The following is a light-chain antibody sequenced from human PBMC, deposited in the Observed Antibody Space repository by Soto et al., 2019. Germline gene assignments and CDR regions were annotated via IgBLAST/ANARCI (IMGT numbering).Light chain of an antibody. J-gene: IGKJ2*01. Sequence: EIVLTQSPGTLSLSPGERATLSCRASQSVSSSYLAWYQQKPGQTPRLLIYGASTRVTGMPDRFSGSGSGTDFTLTISRLEPEDFAVYYCQQYGSSPYTVGQGTKLEIK. V-gene: IGKV3-20*01. CDR1: QSVSSSY. CDR3: QQYGSSPYT. CDR2: GAS.